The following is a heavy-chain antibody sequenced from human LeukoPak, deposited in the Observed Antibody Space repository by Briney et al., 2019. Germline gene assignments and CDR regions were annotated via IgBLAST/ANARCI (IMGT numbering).Heavy chain of an antibody. J-gene: IGHJ4*02. Sequence: GGSLRLSCAASGFTVISNYMSWVRQAPGKGLEWVSGIYSGGSTYYANSVKGRFTISRDNSKNTLYLQMNSLRAEDTALYYCARVPDAMLGYFDYWGQGTLVTVSS. D-gene: IGHD2-2*01. CDR2: IYSGGST. CDR3: ARVPDAMLGYFDY. CDR1: GFTVISNY. V-gene: IGHV3-53*01.